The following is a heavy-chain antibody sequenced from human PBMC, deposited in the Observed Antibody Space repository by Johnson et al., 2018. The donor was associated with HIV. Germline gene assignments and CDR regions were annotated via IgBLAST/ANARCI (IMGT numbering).Heavy chain of an antibody. V-gene: IGHV3-20*04. CDR3: TKAAAWGLDAFDI. CDR1: GFNFDDYG. CDR2: ISWNSANI. Sequence: VQLVESGGGVVRPGGSLRLSCAASGFNFDDYGMSWVRQAPGKGLEWVSRISWNSANIGYADSVKGRFTISRDNPKNALYLQMNSLRAEDTALYYCTKAAAWGLDAFDIWGQGTMVIVSS. J-gene: IGHJ3*02. D-gene: IGHD3-16*01.